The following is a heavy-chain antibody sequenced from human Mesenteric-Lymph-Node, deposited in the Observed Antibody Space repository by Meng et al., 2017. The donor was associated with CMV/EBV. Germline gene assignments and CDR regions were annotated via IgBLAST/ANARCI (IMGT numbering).Heavy chain of an antibody. D-gene: IGHD2/OR15-2a*01. V-gene: IGHV4-59*01. CDR3: ATSYPYSYFHY. J-gene: IGHJ4*02. CDR2: ISYTGRT. CDR1: AGYLSSYY. Sequence: SETLSLTCSVSAGYLSSYYWSWLRQAPGKGLEWIGSISYTGRTHYNPSLESRVSISADTSKNQFSLKLSSVIAADTAVYYCATSYPYSYFHYWGQGTLVTVSS.